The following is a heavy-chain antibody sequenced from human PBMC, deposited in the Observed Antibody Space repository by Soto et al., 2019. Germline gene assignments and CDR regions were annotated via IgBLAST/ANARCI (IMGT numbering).Heavy chain of an antibody. CDR2: INHSGST. CDR3: ARALPREYFQH. CDR1: GGSFSGYY. J-gene: IGHJ1*01. Sequence: SETLSLTCAVYGGSFSGYYWSWIRQPPGKGLEWIGEINHSGSTNYNPSLKSRVTISVDTSKNQFSLKLSSVTAADTAVYYCARALPREYFQHWGQGTLVTVSS. V-gene: IGHV4-34*01.